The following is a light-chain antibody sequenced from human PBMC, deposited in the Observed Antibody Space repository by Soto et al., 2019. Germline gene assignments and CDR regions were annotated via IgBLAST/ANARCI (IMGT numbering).Light chain of an antibody. V-gene: IGKV1-5*01. J-gene: IGKJ1*01. CDR1: QSISSW. CDR3: QQYYSYSWT. CDR2: AAS. Sequence: DIQITQSPSTLSASVGDRVTITCPASQSISSWLAWYHQKPGKAPKLLIYAASSLQSAVPSRFSGTGSVTEFPLPISSLQPGDYATFYCQQYYSYSWTFGQGTKVDI.